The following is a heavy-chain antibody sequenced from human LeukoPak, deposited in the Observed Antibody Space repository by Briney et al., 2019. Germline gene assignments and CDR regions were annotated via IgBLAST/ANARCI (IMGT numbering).Heavy chain of an antibody. CDR3: AKDFCSGSSCYIFDY. J-gene: IGHJ4*02. CDR2: IQYDGTHK. D-gene: IGHD2-15*01. V-gene: IGHV3-30*02. CDR1: GFTFSSYG. Sequence: GGSLRLSCAASGFTFSSYGVNWVRQAPGRGLEWVAFIQYDGTHKYYVDSVKGRFTISRDNSKSTLHLQMNSLRAEDTAVYYCAKDFCSGSSCYIFDYWGQGTLVTVSS.